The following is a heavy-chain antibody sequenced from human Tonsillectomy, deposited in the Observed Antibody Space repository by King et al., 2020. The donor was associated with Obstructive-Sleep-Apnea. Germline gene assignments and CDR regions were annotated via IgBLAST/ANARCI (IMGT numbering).Heavy chain of an antibody. CDR3: ARGEVGAATNYYYYDLDV. CDR2: VNHGGST. V-gene: IGHV4-34*01. J-gene: IGHJ6*02. Sequence: VQLQQWGAGLLKPSETLSLTCAVYGGSFSGYYWTWIRQPPGKGLEWIGEVNHGGSTNYNPPLKSRVTISVDTSKNKFSLKVSSVTAADTAVYYCARGEVGAATNYYYYDLDVWGQGTTVTVSS. CDR1: GGSFSGYY. D-gene: IGHD1-26*01.